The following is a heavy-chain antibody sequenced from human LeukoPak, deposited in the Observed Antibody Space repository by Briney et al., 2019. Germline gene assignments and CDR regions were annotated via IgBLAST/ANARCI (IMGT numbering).Heavy chain of an antibody. CDR3: ARVIGGLLWFGERGYYFDY. CDR2: IYYSGST. CDR1: GGSISSYY. D-gene: IGHD3-10*01. V-gene: IGHV4-59*01. Sequence: SETLSLTCTVSGGSISSYYWSWIRQPPGKGLEWIGYIYYSGSTNYNPSLKSRVTISVDTSKNQFPPKLSSVTAADTAVYYCARVIGGLLWFGERGYYFDYWGQGTLVTVSS. J-gene: IGHJ4*02.